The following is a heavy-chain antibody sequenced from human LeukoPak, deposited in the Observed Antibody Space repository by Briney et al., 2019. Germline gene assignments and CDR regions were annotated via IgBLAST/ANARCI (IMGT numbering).Heavy chain of an antibody. Sequence: GASVKVSCKASGGTFSSYAISWVRQAPGQGLEWMGGIIPIFGTANYAQKFQGRVTMTRDTSTSTVYMELSSLRSEDTAVYYCARDQSVRGVNNWFDPWGQGTLVTVSS. CDR2: IIPIFGTA. D-gene: IGHD3-10*01. J-gene: IGHJ5*02. V-gene: IGHV1-69*05. CDR3: ARDQSVRGVNNWFDP. CDR1: GGTFSSYA.